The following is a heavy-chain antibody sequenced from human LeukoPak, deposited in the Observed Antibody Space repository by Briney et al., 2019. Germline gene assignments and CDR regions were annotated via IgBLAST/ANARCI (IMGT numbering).Heavy chain of an antibody. J-gene: IGHJ6*02. D-gene: IGHD6-13*01. CDR3: ARTGYSSSWWGYYYGMDV. Sequence: ASVKVSCKASGYTFTSYGISWVRQAPGQGLEWMGWISAYNGNTNYAQKFQGRVTMTRNTSISTAYMELSSLRSENTAVYYCARTGYSSSWWGYYYGMDVWGQGTTVTVSS. V-gene: IGHV1-18*01. CDR2: ISAYNGNT. CDR1: GYTFTSYG.